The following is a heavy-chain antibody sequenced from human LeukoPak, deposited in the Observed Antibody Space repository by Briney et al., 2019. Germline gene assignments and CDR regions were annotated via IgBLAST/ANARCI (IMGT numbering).Heavy chain of an antibody. Sequence: ASVKVSCKASGGTFSSYAISWVRQAPGQGLEWMGGIIPIFGTANYAQKFQGRVTITAGESTSTAYMELSSLRSEDTAVYYCARYDFWSGYYFKASRGYYFDYWGQGTLVTVSS. D-gene: IGHD3-3*01. CDR1: GGTFSSYA. V-gene: IGHV1-69*01. CDR2: IIPIFGTA. CDR3: ARYDFWSGYYFKASRGYYFDY. J-gene: IGHJ4*02.